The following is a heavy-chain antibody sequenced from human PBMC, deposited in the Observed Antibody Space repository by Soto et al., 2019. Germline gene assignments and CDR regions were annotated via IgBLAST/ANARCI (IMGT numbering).Heavy chain of an antibody. D-gene: IGHD5-12*01. CDR3: ARGESSGYCDY. V-gene: IGHV1-18*01. Sequence: APVKVSCKASGYTFTTYVINWLRQAPGQGLEWMGWISAYNGNTNYAQKLQGRVTMATDTSTSTVYMQLRSLRSDDTAVYYCARGESSGYCDYWGQGTLVTVSS. J-gene: IGHJ4*02. CDR1: GYTFTTYV. CDR2: ISAYNGNT.